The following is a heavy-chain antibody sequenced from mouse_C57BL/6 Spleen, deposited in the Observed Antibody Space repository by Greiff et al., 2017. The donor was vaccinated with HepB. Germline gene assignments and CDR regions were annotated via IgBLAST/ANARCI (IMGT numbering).Heavy chain of an antibody. CDR2: IYPGDGDT. CDR3: ARWGIYYGNYFDY. Sequence: QVQLQQSGAELVKPGASVKISCKASGYAFSSYWMNWVKQRPGKGLEWIGQIYPGDGDTNYNGKFKGKATLTADKSSSTAYMQLSSLTSEDSAVYFGARWGIYYGNYFDYWGQGTTLTVSS. CDR1: GYAFSSYW. J-gene: IGHJ2*01. V-gene: IGHV1-80*01. D-gene: IGHD2-1*01.